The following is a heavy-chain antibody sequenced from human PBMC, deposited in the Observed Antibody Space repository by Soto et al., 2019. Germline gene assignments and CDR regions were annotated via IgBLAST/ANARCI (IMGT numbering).Heavy chain of an antibody. D-gene: IGHD6-13*01. V-gene: IGHV4-30-4*01. CDR2: IYYSGST. J-gene: IGHJ4*01. Sequence: SETLSLTCTFSGGSISSGDYYWSWIRQPPGKGLEWIGYIYYSGSTYYNPSLKSRVTLSVDTSKNQFSLSLSFVTAADTALYYCATKTVAVAGLDWGHGTPVTVSS. CDR3: ATKTVAVAGLD. CDR1: GGSISSGDYY.